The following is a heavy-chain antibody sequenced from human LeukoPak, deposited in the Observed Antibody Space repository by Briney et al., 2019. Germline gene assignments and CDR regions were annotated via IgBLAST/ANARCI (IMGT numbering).Heavy chain of an antibody. D-gene: IGHD1-26*01. V-gene: IGHV3-30*18. J-gene: IGHJ4*02. CDR1: GFXFSSYG. Sequence: GGSLRLSCAASGFXFSSYGMHWVRQAPGKGLEWVAVISYDGSNKYYADSVKGRFTISRDNSKNTLYLQMNSLRAEDTAVYYCAKDKVGATTGGYYFDYWGQGTLVTVSS. CDR3: AKDKVGATTGGYYFDY. CDR2: ISYDGSNK.